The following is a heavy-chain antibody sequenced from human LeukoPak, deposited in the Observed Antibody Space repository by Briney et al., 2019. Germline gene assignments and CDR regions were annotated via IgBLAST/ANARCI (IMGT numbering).Heavy chain of an antibody. D-gene: IGHD3-3*01. CDR2: ISRDGSDT. V-gene: IGHV3-30-3*01. CDR1: GFSFSSYA. Sequence: GGSLRLSCAASGFSFSSYAMFWVRQAPGKGLEWVTIISRDGSDTFYADSVRGRFTISRDNSKNMLYLQLNSLTTEDTALYYCARDFWRLPDYWGQGTLVTVSS. J-gene: IGHJ4*02. CDR3: ARDFWRLPDY.